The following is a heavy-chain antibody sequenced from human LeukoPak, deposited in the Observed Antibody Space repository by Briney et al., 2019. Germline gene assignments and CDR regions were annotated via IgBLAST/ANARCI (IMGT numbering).Heavy chain of an antibody. CDR1: GYTFTSYD. CDR3: ARVSYYYDSSGYYCHQNLFDP. CDR2: MNPNSGNT. V-gene: IGHV1-8*03. Sequence: SVKVSRKPSGYTFTSYDINWERHPTGQGLEWMGWMNPNSGNTGYAQKFQGRVTITRNTSISTAYMSLSSLSSEHTAVYYCARVSYYYDSSGYYCHQNLFDPWCQGTLVTVSS. D-gene: IGHD3-22*01. J-gene: IGHJ5*02.